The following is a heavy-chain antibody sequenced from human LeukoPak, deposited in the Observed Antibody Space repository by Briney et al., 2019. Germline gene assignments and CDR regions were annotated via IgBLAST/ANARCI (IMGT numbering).Heavy chain of an antibody. J-gene: IGHJ3*02. D-gene: IGHD3-22*01. CDR3: ARKYYYDSSGLAFDI. Sequence: SETLSLTCTVSGGSISSYYWSWIRQPAGKGLEWIGRIYTSGSTNYNPSLKSRVTMSVDTSKNQFSLKLSSVTAADTAVYYCARKYYYDSSGLAFDIWGQGAMVTVSS. CDR2: IYTSGST. V-gene: IGHV4-4*07. CDR1: GGSISSYY.